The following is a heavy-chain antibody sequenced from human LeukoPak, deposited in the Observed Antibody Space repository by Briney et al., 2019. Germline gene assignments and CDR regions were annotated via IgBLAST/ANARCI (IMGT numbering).Heavy chain of an antibody. Sequence: PSETLSLTCTVSGYSLSSGYYWGWIRQPPGKGLEWIGSVDHSGGTYYNPSLRSRVSISVDTSKKQFSLNLSSVTAADTAVYYCARHVLRRGPWFFEYWGQGTLVTVSS. V-gene: IGHV4-38-2*02. CDR1: GYSLSSGYY. D-gene: IGHD4-17*01. CDR3: ARHVLRRGPWFFEY. CDR2: VDHSGGT. J-gene: IGHJ4*02.